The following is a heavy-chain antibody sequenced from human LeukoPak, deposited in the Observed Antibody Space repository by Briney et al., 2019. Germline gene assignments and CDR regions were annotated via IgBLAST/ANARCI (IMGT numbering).Heavy chain of an antibody. CDR2: ISTSRGIT. D-gene: IGHD3-3*01. V-gene: IGHV3-48*01. CDR3: VRGSLASGVVVYYYYYLDV. CDR1: GFTFSSYS. J-gene: IGHJ6*03. Sequence: PGGSLRLSCAASGFTFSSYSMNWVRQAPGMGLEWLSYISTSRGITYYADSVKGRFTISRDNAKNSLYLQMNSLRAEDTAVYCCVRGSLASGVVVYYYYYLDVWGKGTTVTVSS.